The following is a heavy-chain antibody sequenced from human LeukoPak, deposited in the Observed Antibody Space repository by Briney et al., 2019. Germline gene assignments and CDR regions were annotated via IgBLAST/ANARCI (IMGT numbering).Heavy chain of an antibody. D-gene: IGHD2-2*01. CDR1: GGSISSYY. CDR2: IYYSGST. V-gene: IGHV4-59*01. J-gene: IGHJ6*02. CDR3: ARDAGYCSSTSCYLYGMDV. Sequence: XVXGGSISSYYWSWIRQPPGKGLEWIGYIYYSGSTNYNPSLKSRVTISVDTSKNQFSLKLSSVTAADTAVYYCARDAGYCSSTSCYLYGMDVWGQGTTVTVSS.